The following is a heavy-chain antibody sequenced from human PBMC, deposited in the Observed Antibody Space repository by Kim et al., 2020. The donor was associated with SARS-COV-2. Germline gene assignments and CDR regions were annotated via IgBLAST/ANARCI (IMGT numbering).Heavy chain of an antibody. J-gene: IGHJ4*02. D-gene: IGHD2-15*01. CDR3: VKESYCSGGSCYSGTFDY. Sequence: GGSLRLSCSASGFTFSSYAMHWVRQAPGKGLEYVSAISSNGGSTYYADSVKGRFTISRDNSKNTLYLQMSSLRAEDTAVYYCVKESYCSGGSCYSGTFDYWGQGSLVTVSS. CDR2: ISSNGGST. V-gene: IGHV3-64D*09. CDR1: GFTFSSYA.